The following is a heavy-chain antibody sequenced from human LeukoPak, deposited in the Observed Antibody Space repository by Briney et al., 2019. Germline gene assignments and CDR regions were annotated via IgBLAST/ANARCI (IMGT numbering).Heavy chain of an antibody. V-gene: IGHV3-7*01. CDR2: IKQDGSEK. J-gene: IGHJ4*02. D-gene: IGHD3-22*01. Sequence: GGSLRLSCAASGFTFSSYWMSWVRQAPGKGLEWVANIKQDGSEKYYVDSVKGRFTISRDNAKNSLYLQMNSLRAEDTAVYYCARNFDSSGYYPRGFDYWGQGTLVTVSS. CDR1: GFTFSSYW. CDR3: ARNFDSSGYYPRGFDY.